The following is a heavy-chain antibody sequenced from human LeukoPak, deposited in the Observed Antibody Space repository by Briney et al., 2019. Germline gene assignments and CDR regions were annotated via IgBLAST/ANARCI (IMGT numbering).Heavy chain of an antibody. CDR3: AKDYSSNWYNWFDP. Sequence: GGSLRLSCAASGLRFSSYGMSWVRQAPGKGLEWVSAISTSVGSTYYADSVKGRFTISRDNSKNTLYLQMNSLRAEDTAVYYCAKDYSSNWYNWFDPWGQGTLVTVSS. D-gene: IGHD6-13*01. CDR2: ISTSVGST. V-gene: IGHV3-23*01. J-gene: IGHJ5*02. CDR1: GLRFSSYG.